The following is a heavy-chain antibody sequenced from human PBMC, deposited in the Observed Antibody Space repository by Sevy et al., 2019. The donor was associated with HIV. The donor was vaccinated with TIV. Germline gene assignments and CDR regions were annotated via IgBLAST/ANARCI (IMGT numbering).Heavy chain of an antibody. CDR1: GGSISSSDYY. V-gene: IGHV4-30-4*01. D-gene: IGHD4-17*01. CDR3: ARRLYGDYSDAFDI. Sequence: SETLSLTCTVPGGSISSSDYYWSWIRQPPGKGLEWIGYISYSGNTYYSPSLKSRVTISADTSQNQFSLKLSSVTAADTAVYYCARRLYGDYSDAFDIWGQGTVVTVSS. J-gene: IGHJ3*02. CDR2: ISYSGNT.